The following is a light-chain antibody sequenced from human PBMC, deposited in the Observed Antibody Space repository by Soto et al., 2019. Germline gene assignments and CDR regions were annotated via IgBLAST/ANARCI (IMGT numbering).Light chain of an antibody. V-gene: IGLV2-23*02. CDR2: EVT. CDR3: WSYAGSTTWV. CDR1: SSDVGSHNF. J-gene: IGLJ3*02. Sequence: QSALTQPASVSGSPGQSITISCTGTSSDVGSHNFVSWYQQRPGKAPKLMIFEVTKRPSGVSNRFSASKSGNTASLTISGVQPEDEADYYCWSYAGSTTWVFGGGTKVTVL.